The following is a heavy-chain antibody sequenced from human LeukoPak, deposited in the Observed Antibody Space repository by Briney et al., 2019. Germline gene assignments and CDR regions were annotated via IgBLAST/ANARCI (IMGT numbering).Heavy chain of an antibody. V-gene: IGHV3-7*01. Sequence: GGSLRPSCAASGFTFSSYWMSWVRQAPGKGLEWVANIKQDGSDKYYVDSVKGRFTISRDNAKNSLYLQMNSLRAEDTAVYYCARVGGSYWGWFDPWGQGTLVTVSS. D-gene: IGHD1-26*01. CDR3: ARVGGSYWGWFDP. J-gene: IGHJ5*02. CDR2: IKQDGSDK. CDR1: GFTFSSYW.